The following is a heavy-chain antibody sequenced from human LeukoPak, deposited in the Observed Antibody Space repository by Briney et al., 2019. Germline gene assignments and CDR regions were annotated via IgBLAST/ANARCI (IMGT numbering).Heavy chain of an antibody. V-gene: IGHV3-11*01. CDR2: ISSSGSTI. CDR3: ARDNSGLYGDYDY. CDR1: GFTFSDYY. J-gene: IGHJ4*02. Sequence: GGSLRLSCAASGFTFSDYYMSWIRQAPGKGLEWVSYISSSGSTIYYADSVKGRCTITRDNAKNSLYLQMNSLRAEDTAVYYCARDNSGLYGDYDYWGQGTLVTVSS. D-gene: IGHD6-19*01.